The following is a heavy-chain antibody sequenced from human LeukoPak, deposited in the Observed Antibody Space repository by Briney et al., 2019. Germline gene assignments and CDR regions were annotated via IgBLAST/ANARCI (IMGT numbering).Heavy chain of an antibody. CDR2: IYPGDSDT. CDR3: AALSNYVPGDYYYGMDV. D-gene: IGHD4-11*01. V-gene: IGHV5-51*01. J-gene: IGHJ6*02. CDR1: GYSFTSYW. Sequence: GESLKISCKGSGYSFTSYWIGWVRQMPGKGLEWMGIIYPGDSDTRYSPSFQGQVTISADKSISTAYLQWSSLKASDTAMYYCAALSNYVPGDYYYGMDVWGQGTTVTVSS.